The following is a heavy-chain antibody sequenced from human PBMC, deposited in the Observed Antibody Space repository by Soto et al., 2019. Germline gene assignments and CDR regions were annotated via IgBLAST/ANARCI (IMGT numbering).Heavy chain of an antibody. J-gene: IGHJ4*02. CDR1: GGSISSYY. D-gene: IGHD3-3*01. CDR2: IYSSGTT. CDR3: ARAWSGYSSLDY. Sequence: SETLSLTCSVSGGSISSYYWSWIRQPPGKGLEWIGYIYSSGTTNYNPSLKSRVTISVDTSKNQFSLKLNSVTAADTAVYYCARAWSGYSSLDYWGQGTLVTVS. V-gene: IGHV4-59*01.